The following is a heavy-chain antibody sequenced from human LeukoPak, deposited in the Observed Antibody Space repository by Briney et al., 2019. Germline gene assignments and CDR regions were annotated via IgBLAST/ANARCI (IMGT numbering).Heavy chain of an antibody. J-gene: IGHJ2*01. Sequence: GGSLRLSCAASGFTFSNAWMSWVRQAPGKGLEWVGRIKSKTDGGTTDYAAPVKGRFTISRDDSKNSLYPQMNSLKTEDTAVYYCARGGPQLPPTGYFDLWGRGTLVTVSS. D-gene: IGHD1-1*01. V-gene: IGHV3-15*01. CDR2: IKSKTDGGTT. CDR1: GFTFSNAW. CDR3: ARGGPQLPPTGYFDL.